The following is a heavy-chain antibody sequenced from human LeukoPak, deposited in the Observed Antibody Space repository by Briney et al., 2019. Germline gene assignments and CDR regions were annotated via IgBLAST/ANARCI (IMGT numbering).Heavy chain of an antibody. CDR3: AKTPVPYSSGWYALDY. D-gene: IGHD6-19*01. CDR1: GFTISGFW. V-gene: IGHV3-74*01. Sequence: GGSLRLSCAASGFTISGFWMHWVRQVPGEGLVWVARMNSAGTTINYADSVKGRFTISRDNSKNTLYLQMNSLRAEDTAVYYCAKTPVPYSSGWYALDYWGQGTLVTVSS. CDR2: MNSAGTTI. J-gene: IGHJ4*02.